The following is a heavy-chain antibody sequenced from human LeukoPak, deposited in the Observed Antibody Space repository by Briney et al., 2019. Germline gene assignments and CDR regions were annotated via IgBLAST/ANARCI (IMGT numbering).Heavy chain of an antibody. J-gene: IGHJ4*02. D-gene: IGHD5-18*01. Sequence: SGPTLVNPTQTLTLTCTFSGFSLSTSGMCVSWIRQPPGKALEWLARIDWDDDKYYSTSLKTRLTISKDTSKNQEVLTMTNMDPVDTATYYCARIQSDSYGRYYFDYWGQGTLVTVSS. CDR2: IDWDDDK. CDR1: GFSLSTSGMC. CDR3: ARIQSDSYGRYYFDY. V-gene: IGHV2-70*11.